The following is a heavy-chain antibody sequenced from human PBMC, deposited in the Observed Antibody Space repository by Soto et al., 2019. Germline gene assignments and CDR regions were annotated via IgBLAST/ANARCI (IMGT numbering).Heavy chain of an antibody. CDR2: IYYSGTT. V-gene: IGHV4-39*01. Sequence: PPDTLSLTCTVSGGSIATSNYYWGWVRQPPGKGLDWIGNIYYSGTTYYNPSLKSRGTISVDTSNNQFSLKLNSVTAADTAVYYCATFVVPARRHYDFDFWGPGTLVTVSS. CDR1: GGSIATSNYY. D-gene: IGHD2-21*02. CDR3: ATFVVPARRHYDFDF. J-gene: IGHJ4*02.